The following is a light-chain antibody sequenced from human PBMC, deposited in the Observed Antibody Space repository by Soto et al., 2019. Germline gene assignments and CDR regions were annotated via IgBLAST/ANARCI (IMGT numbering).Light chain of an antibody. CDR2: AAS. CDR1: RSFASSY. J-gene: IGKJ5*01. CDR3: HHYDSSPPYT. Sequence: EIVLTQSPATLSLSPGERATLSCRASRSFASSYLAWYQHKPGQAPRLLSYAASSRATGIPDRFIGSGSGTDFTLTISRLEPDDSAVYYCHHYDSSPPYTFGQGTRLEIK. V-gene: IGKV3-20*01.